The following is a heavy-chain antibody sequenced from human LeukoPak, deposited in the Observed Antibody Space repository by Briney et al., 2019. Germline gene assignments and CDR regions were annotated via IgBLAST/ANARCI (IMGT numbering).Heavy chain of an antibody. Sequence: KPSETLSLTCVVSGDSISSGYYWAWIRQPPGKGLEWIGSIFHSGSTYRNPSLRSRVTISLNTSKNQISLILSSMTAADTAVYYSARSSSVDTALVGVHWFDPWGQGILVTVSS. CDR1: GDSISSGYY. CDR3: ARSSSVDTALVGVHWFDP. V-gene: IGHV4-38-2*01. J-gene: IGHJ5*02. D-gene: IGHD5-18*01. CDR2: IFHSGST.